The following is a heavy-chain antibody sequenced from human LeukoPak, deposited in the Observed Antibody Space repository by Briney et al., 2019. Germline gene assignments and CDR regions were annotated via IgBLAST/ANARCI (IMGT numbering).Heavy chain of an antibody. CDR1: XYXXTXXX. D-gene: IGHD6-19*01. J-gene: IGHJ4*02. CDR3: ARRPEYSSGWYYFDY. Sequence: GESLKISCKVSXYXXTXXXIXXXXXXPXKXXEXXGXIDPSDSYTKYSPSFQGHVTISADKSISTAYLQWSSLKASDTAMYYCARRPEYSSGWYYFDYWGQGTLATVSS. CDR2: IDPSDSYT. V-gene: IGHV5-10-1*01.